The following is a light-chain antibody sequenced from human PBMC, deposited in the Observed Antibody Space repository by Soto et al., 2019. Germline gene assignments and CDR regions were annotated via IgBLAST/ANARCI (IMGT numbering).Light chain of an antibody. CDR2: AAS. CDR1: QDISSY. CDR3: QQSYKTPRR. V-gene: IGKV1-39*01. Sequence: DIQMTQSPSSLSASLGDRVTITCRANQDISSYLIWYQHKLGQAPKLLIHAASTLASGVPSRFSCSESGTDFTLTISVLEHEASASYYFQQSYKTPRRFGQGTKVEIK. J-gene: IGKJ1*01.